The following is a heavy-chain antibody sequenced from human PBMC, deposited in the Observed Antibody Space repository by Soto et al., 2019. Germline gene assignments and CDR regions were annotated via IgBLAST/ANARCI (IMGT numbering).Heavy chain of an antibody. CDR3: VRDHLGYCSSGTCGWAEYFGY. CDR1: GFTFSNYW. CDR2: IKEDGSEK. V-gene: IGHV3-7*04. J-gene: IGHJ4*02. D-gene: IGHD2-15*01. Sequence: GGSLRLSCAASGFTFSNYWMSWVRQAPGKGLEWVANIKEDGSEKYFVDSVKGRFTISRDNAKNSLYLQMNSLRVEDTAVYYCVRDHLGYCSSGTCGWAEYFGYWGQGTLVTVSS.